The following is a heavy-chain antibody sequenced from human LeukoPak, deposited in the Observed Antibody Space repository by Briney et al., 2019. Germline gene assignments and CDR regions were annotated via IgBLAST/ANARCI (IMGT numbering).Heavy chain of an antibody. D-gene: IGHD3-22*01. J-gene: IGHJ5*02. CDR2: IYYSGST. Sequence: SETLSLTCTVSGGSISSYYWSWIRQPPGKGLEWIGYIYYSGSTNYNPSLKSRVTISVDTSKNQFSLKLSSVTAADTAVYYCARDQRHYYDSSGSIAHWAQGTLVTVSS. CDR1: GGSISSYY. V-gene: IGHV4-59*01. CDR3: ARDQRHYYDSSGSIAH.